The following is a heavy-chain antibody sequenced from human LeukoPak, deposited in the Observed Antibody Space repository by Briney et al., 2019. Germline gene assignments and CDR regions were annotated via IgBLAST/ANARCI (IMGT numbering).Heavy chain of an antibody. D-gene: IGHD6-19*01. CDR3: ARQFEQWLVPGEFDY. J-gene: IGHJ4*02. V-gene: IGHV4-38-2*01. Sequence: SETLSFTCAVSGYSISSGYYWGWIWQPPGKGLEWIGSIYHSGSTYYNPSLKSRVTISVDTSKNQFSLKLSSVTAADTAVYYCARQFEQWLVPGEFDYWGQGTLVTVSS. CDR2: IYHSGST. CDR1: GYSISSGYY.